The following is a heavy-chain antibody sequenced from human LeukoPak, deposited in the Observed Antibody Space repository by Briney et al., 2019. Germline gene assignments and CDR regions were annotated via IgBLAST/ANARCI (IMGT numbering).Heavy chain of an antibody. J-gene: IGHJ4*02. V-gene: IGHV3-13*01. CDR2: IGIRGDT. CDR1: GFTFIDYD. D-gene: IGHD6-19*01. Sequence: GGSLRLSCATSGFTFIDYDMHWVRQVIGKGLEWVSAIGIRGDTHYSGSVKGRFTISRENAESSLYLQMNSLRAEDTAVYYCARGGIQVSGIDEFDYWGQGTLVTVSS. CDR3: ARGGIQVSGIDEFDY.